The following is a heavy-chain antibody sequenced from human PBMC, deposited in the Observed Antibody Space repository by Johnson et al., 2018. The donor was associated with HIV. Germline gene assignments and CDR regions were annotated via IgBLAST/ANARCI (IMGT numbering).Heavy chain of an antibody. V-gene: IGHV3-74*01. J-gene: IGHJ3*02. Sequence: VQLVESGGGLVQPGGSLRVSCAASGFTFDDYAMHWVRQAPGKGLVWVSRINPDGSSTDYADSVKGRFTISRDNAKNTLYLQMNSLRAEDTAVNYCPRETNSAMAGDAFDIWGQGTMVTVSS. D-gene: IGHD5-18*01. CDR1: GFTFDDYA. CDR2: INPDGSST. CDR3: PRETNSAMAGDAFDI.